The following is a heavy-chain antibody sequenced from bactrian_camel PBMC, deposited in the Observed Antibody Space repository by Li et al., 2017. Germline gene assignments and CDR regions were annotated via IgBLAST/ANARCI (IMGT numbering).Heavy chain of an antibody. CDR2: INTNSGYA. CDR3: AAGTEVRWNRRLVAGEYDY. CDR1: TYTPSLNC. Sequence: VQLVESGGGSVQAGGSLRLSCVASTYTPSLNCLAWFRQRPGKEREGVARINTNSGYADYPSSVKGRFTISRDNNKKTVSLQMDYLKPEDTGMYFCAAGTEVRWNRRLVAGEYDYWGQGTQVTV. J-gene: IGHJ4*01. V-gene: IGHV3S1*01.